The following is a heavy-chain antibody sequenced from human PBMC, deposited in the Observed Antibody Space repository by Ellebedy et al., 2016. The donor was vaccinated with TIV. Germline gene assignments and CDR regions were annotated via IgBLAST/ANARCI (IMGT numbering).Heavy chain of an antibody. D-gene: IGHD2-15*01. CDR3: ARTVVAANNWFDP. CDR1: GRSISSYY. CDR2: IYTSGST. V-gene: IGHV4-4*07. Sequence: MPGGSLRLSCTVSGRSISSYYWSWIRQPAGKGLEWIGRIYTSGSTNYNPSLKSRVTMSVDTSKTQFSLKLSSVTAADTAVYYCARTVVAANNWFDPWGQGTLVTVSS. J-gene: IGHJ5*02.